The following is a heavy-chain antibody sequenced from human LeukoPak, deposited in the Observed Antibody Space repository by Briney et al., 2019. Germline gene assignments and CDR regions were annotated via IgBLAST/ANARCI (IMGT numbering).Heavy chain of an antibody. V-gene: IGHV6-1*01. CDR1: GDSPSSTSPG. CDR2: TYYRSKWYN. J-gene: IGHJ6*03. CDR3: ARGEGQPEDYYYYYMDV. D-gene: IGHD6-13*01. Sequence: SQTLSLSCALSGDSPSSTSPGSNSTRQSPSRGLEWLGRTYYRSKWYNDYAVSVRSRIIINPDTSKNQFSLQLNSVTPEDTAVYYCARGEGQPEDYYYYYMDVWGKGTTVTVSS.